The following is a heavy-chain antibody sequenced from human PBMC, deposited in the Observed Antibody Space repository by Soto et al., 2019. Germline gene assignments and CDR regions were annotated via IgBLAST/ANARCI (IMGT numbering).Heavy chain of an antibody. V-gene: IGHV3-23*01. CDR1: GVTFSSQS. CDR3: AKWDGYGDY. J-gene: IGHJ4*02. CDR2: ISGGGDNT. D-gene: IGHD5-12*01. Sequence: EVQLLESGGDLVQHGGSLRLSCAASGVTFSSQSMTWVRQAPGKGLEWVSGISGGGDNTWHADSVKGRFTISRDNSKNTVYLQMNSRRADDTAVYYCAKWDGYGDYWGQGTLVTVS.